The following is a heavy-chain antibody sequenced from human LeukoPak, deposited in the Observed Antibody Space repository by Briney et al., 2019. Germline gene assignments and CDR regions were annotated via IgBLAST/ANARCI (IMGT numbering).Heavy chain of an antibody. Sequence: GGSLKLSCAASGFTFSGSAMHWVRQASGKGLEWVGRIRSKANSYATAYAASVKGRFTISRDDSKNTAYLQMNSLKTEDTAVYYCTRHDNLLTPDFRYYDSADAFDIWGQGTMVTVSS. CDR1: GFTFSGSA. CDR3: TRHDNLLTPDFRYYDSADAFDI. J-gene: IGHJ3*02. D-gene: IGHD3-22*01. V-gene: IGHV3-73*01. CDR2: IRSKANSYAT.